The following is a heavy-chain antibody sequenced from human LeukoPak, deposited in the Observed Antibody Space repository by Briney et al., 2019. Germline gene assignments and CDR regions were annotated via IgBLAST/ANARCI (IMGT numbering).Heavy chain of an antibody. Sequence: TTGGSLRLSCAASGFTFSDYYMSWIRRAPGKGLEWVSYISSSGSTIYYADSVKGRFTISRDNAKNSLYLQMNSLRAEDTAVYYCARAYCSSTSCYDSWFDPWGQGTLVTVSS. D-gene: IGHD2-2*01. CDR3: ARAYCSSTSCYDSWFDP. V-gene: IGHV3-11*04. CDR2: ISSSGSTI. CDR1: GFTFSDYY. J-gene: IGHJ5*02.